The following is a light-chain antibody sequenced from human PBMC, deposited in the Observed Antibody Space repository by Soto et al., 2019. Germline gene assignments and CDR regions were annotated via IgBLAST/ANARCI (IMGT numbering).Light chain of an antibody. Sequence: QAVVTQPPSASGTPGQRVTISCSGRSSNIGSNTVNWYQQFPGTAPKLLIYSNNQRPSGVPERFSGSKSGTSASLAISGLQSEDEADYYCATWDDSLNGWVFGGGTKLTVL. CDR3: ATWDDSLNGWV. CDR1: SSNIGSNT. J-gene: IGLJ3*02. V-gene: IGLV1-44*01. CDR2: SNN.